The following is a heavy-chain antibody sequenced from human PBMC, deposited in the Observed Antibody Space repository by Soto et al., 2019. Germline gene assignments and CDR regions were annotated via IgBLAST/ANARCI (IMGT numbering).Heavy chain of an antibody. J-gene: IGHJ5*02. D-gene: IGHD6-6*01. CDR1: GGSIIIGGYY. CDR2: ISYSGST. V-gene: IGHV4-31*03. CDR3: ARLYSSSSPWFDP. Sequence: PSETLSLTCTVSGGSIIIGGYYWSWIRQYPGKGLEWIGYISYSGSTYYNPSLKSRVTISVDTSKNQFSLKLSSVTAADTAVYYCARLYSSSSPWFDPWGQGNLVTVSS.